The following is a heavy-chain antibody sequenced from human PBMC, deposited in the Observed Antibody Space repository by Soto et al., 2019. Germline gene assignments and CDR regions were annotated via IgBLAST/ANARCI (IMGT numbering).Heavy chain of an antibody. CDR1: GFSLSTSGVG. D-gene: IGHD3-22*01. V-gene: IGHV2-5*02. J-gene: IGHJ1*01. Sequence: QITLKESGPTLVKPTQTLTLTCTFSGFSLSTSGVGVGWIRQPPGKALEWLALIYWDDDKRYSPSLKGRLTSTKDTSKNQVVLTMTNMDPVDTATYYCALLTYYYDSSGYYSSAEYFQHWGQGTLVTVSS. CDR3: ALLTYYYDSSGYYSSAEYFQH. CDR2: IYWDDDK.